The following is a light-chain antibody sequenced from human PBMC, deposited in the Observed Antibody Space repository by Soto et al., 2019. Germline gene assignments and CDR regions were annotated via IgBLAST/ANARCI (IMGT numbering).Light chain of an antibody. CDR2: RAS. Sequence: DIVFAQSSGTLSLSPGERATLSCRASQSVSSNYLAWYQQKPGQTPKVLIYRASTRATGIPARFSGSGSGTEFTLTISSLQSEDFAVYYCQQYNNWSFGQGTRLEIK. CDR1: QSVSSN. J-gene: IGKJ5*01. CDR3: QQYNNWS. V-gene: IGKV3-15*01.